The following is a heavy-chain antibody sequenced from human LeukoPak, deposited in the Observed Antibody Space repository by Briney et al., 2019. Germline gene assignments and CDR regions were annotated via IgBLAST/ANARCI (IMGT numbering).Heavy chain of an antibody. J-gene: IGHJ5*02. CDR2: IYYSGTT. CDR3: ARVGCTSTSCPGWIDP. Sequence: SETLSLTCTVSGGSISSYYWSWIRQPPGKGLDWIGYIYYSGTTNYNPSLKSRVTISLDTSKKQLSLKLSSVTAADTAVYYCARVGCTSTSCPGWIDPWGQGTLVTVSS. CDR1: GGSISSYY. V-gene: IGHV4-59*01. D-gene: IGHD2-2*01.